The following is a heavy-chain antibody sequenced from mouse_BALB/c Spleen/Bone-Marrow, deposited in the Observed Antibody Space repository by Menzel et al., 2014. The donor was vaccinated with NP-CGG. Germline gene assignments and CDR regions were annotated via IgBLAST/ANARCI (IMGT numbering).Heavy chain of an antibody. J-gene: IGHJ2*01. D-gene: IGHD2-12*01. CDR1: GYSFISYW. CDR2: IHPSDSET. V-gene: IGHV1-61*01. Sequence: VKLQESGAELVRPGASVKLSCKASGYSFISYWMNWVKQRPGQGLEWIGMIHPSDSETRLNQKFKDKATLTVDKSSSTVYIQRSSPTSEDSAVYYCTRPDVTTTSDYWGHGTTLTVSS. CDR3: TRPDVTTTSDY.